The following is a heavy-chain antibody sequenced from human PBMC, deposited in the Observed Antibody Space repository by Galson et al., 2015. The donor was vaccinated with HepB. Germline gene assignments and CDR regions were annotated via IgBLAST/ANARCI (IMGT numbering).Heavy chain of an antibody. J-gene: IGHJ6*02. CDR1: GGTFSSYA. D-gene: IGHD6-25*01. CDR2: IIPIFGTA. V-gene: IGHV1-69*13. Sequence: SVKVSCKASGGTFSSYAISWVRQAPGQGLEWMGGIIPIFGTANYAQKFQGRVTITADESTSTAYMELSSLRSEDTAVYYCARDSNSRIPWHISGEHGNYSSYAMYVSGPGTTVTVSS. CDR3: ARDSNSRIPWHISGEHGNYSSYAMYV.